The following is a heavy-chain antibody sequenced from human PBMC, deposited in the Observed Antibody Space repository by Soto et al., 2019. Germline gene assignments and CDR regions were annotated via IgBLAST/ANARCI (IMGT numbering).Heavy chain of an antibody. J-gene: IGHJ5*02. CDR3: ARLFKTYYYGSGSRNWFDP. Sequence: PSETLSLTCAVYGGSFSGYYWSWIRQPPGKGLEWIGEINHSGSTNYNPSLKSRVTISVDTSKNQFSLKLSSVTAADTAVYYCARLFKTYYYGSGSRNWFDPWGQGTLVTAPQ. D-gene: IGHD3-10*01. CDR2: INHSGST. V-gene: IGHV4-34*01. CDR1: GGSFSGYY.